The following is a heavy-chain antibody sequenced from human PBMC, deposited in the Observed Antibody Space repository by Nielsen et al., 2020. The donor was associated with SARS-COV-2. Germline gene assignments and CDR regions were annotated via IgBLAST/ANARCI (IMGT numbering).Heavy chain of an antibody. CDR2: IDWDENK. Sequence: SGPTLVKPTQTLTLTCTFSGFAPSTSGMSVSWIRQPPGKALEWLARIDWDENKYYNTSLKTRLTISKDTSKNQVVLTMTNMDPVDTATYYCARIIYNNNWFWGGGFDYWGQGTLVTVSS. V-gene: IGHV2-70*11. D-gene: IGHD1-1*01. CDR3: ARIIYNNNWFWGGGFDY. CDR1: GFAPSTSGMS. J-gene: IGHJ4*02.